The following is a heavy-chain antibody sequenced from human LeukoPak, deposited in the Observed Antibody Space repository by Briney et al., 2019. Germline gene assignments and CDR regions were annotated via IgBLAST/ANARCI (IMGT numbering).Heavy chain of an antibody. J-gene: IGHJ4*02. D-gene: IGHD5-18*01. CDR2: ISASGSST. Sequence: PGGSLRLSCAASGFTFSTYAMSWVRQAPGKGLEWVSDISASGSSTYYVDSVKGRFTISRDNSKNTLYLQMNSLRAEDTAVYYCAKDGSGRNRYSFADYWGQGTLVTVSS. CDR3: AKDGSGRNRYSFADY. CDR1: GFTFSTYA. V-gene: IGHV3-23*01.